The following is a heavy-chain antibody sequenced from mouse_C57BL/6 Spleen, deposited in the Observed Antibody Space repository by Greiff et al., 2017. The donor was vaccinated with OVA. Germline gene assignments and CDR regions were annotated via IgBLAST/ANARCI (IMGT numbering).Heavy chain of an antibody. D-gene: IGHD1-1*01. J-gene: IGHJ2*01. CDR3: ARPLTTVVADYLDY. V-gene: IGHV5-6*01. CDR2: ISSGSSYT. CDR1: GFTFSSYG. Sequence: EVQLVESGGDLVKPGGSLKLSCAASGFTFSSYGMSWVCQTPDKRLEWVATISSGSSYTYYPDSVQGRFTISRDNAKNTLYLQMSSLKSEDTAMYYCARPLTTVVADYLDYGGQGTTLTVSS.